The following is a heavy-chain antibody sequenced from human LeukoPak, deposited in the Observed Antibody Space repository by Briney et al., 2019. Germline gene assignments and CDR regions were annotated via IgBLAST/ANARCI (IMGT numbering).Heavy chain of an antibody. V-gene: IGHV3-23*01. CDR2: ISRGGDSP. CDR3: AKEVYGSGPYYLDY. Sequence: GGSPRLSCAASGFTFSSYAMSWVRQAPGKGLQWVSAISRGGDSPYYADSVKGRFTISRDNSRNTLYLQMNSLRAGDTAIYYCAKEVYGSGPYYLDYWGQGTLVTVSS. J-gene: IGHJ4*02. CDR1: GFTFSSYA. D-gene: IGHD3-10*01.